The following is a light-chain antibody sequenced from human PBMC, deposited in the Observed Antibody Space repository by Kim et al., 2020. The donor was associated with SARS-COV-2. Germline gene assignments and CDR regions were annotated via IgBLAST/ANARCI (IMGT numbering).Light chain of an antibody. CDR3: QQYRFYSPT. Sequence: DVQMTQSPSSVSASVGDRVTITCRASQDIHHHLAWFQQKPGKAPRSLIFATSTLQTGVPSRFSGSGYGTDFTLTIDTLQPEDTATYYCQQYRFYSPTFGQGTKVYIK. V-gene: IGKV1-16*01. J-gene: IGKJ1*01. CDR2: ATS. CDR1: QDIHHH.